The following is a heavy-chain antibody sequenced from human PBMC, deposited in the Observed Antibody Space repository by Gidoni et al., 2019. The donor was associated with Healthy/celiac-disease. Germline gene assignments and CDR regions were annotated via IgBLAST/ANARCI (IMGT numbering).Heavy chain of an antibody. V-gene: IGHV1-69*04. D-gene: IGHD3-16*02. CDR3: ARAPHDYVWGSYRYTDPFDI. J-gene: IGHJ3*02. Sequence: SYAISWVRQAPGQGLEWMGRIIPILGIANYAQKFKGRVTITADKSTSTAYMELRSLRSADTAVYYCARAPHDYVWGSYRYTDPFDIWGQGTMVTVSS. CDR1: SYA. CDR2: IIPILGIA.